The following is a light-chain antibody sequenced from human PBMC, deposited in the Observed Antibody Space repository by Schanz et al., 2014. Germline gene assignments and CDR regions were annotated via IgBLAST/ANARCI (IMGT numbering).Light chain of an antibody. CDR1: QNVGTY. CDR2: DAS. V-gene: IGKV3-11*01. J-gene: IGKJ3*01. CDR3: QHYGSSPLT. Sequence: EIVLTQSPVTLSLSPGERATLSCRASQNVGTYLAWYQQKPGQAPRLLIYDASNRATGIPARFSGSGSGTDFTLTISSLEPEDFAVYYCQHYGSSPLTFGPGTKVDFK.